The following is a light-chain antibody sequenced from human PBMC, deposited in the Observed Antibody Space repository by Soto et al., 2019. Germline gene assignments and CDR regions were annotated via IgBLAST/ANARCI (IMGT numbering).Light chain of an antibody. CDR3: QQYTNTNNPWM. V-gene: IGKV1-5*03. J-gene: IGKJ1*01. CDR2: KAS. CDR1: QTSSSW. Sequence: DIQMTQSPSTLSGSVGDRVTITCRASQTSSSWLAWYQQKPGKAPKLLIYKASTLKSGVPSRFSGSGSGTEFTLIISGLQPDDSATYYCQQYTNTNNPWMFGQGTKVDIK.